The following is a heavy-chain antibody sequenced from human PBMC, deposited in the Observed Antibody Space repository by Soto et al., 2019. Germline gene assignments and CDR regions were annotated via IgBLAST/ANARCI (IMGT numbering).Heavy chain of an antibody. CDR1: GFTFSSYA. CDR3: ARDSLAYSSSYFDY. Sequence: PGGSLRLSCAASGFTFSSYAMHWVRQAPGKGLEWVAVISYDGSNKYYADSVKGRFTISRDNSKNTLYLQMNSLRAEDTAVYYCARDSLAYSSSYFDYWGQGTLVTVSS. D-gene: IGHD6-6*01. J-gene: IGHJ4*02. CDR2: ISYDGSNK. V-gene: IGHV3-30-3*01.